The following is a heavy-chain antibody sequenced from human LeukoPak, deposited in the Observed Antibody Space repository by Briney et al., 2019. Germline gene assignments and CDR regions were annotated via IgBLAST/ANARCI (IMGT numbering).Heavy chain of an antibody. D-gene: IGHD1-26*01. Sequence: SETLSLTCTVSGYSISSGYYWGWIRQPPGKGLEWIGSIYHSGSTYYNPSLKSRVTISVDTSKNQFSLKLSSVTAADTAVYYCARDIVGATSLLGAFDIWGQGTMVTVSS. CDR3: ARDIVGATSLLGAFDI. J-gene: IGHJ3*02. CDR1: GYSISSGYY. V-gene: IGHV4-38-2*02. CDR2: IYHSGST.